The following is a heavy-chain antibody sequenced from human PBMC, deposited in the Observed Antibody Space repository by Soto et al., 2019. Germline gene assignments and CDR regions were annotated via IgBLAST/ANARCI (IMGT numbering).Heavy chain of an antibody. V-gene: IGHV3-11*05. CDR1: GFTFIDYY. CDR3: AREKALYFAWAPTPLPDY. Sequence: QVQLVESGGGLVKPGGSLRLSCAASGFTFIDYYMSWIRQAPGKGLARVSYIRSSGSYTKYADSVKGRFTRSRDNAKNALYLQMSGLSAEDTAVYYCAREKALYFAWAPTPLPDYWGQGTLVTVSS. J-gene: IGHJ4*02. D-gene: IGHD3-9*01. CDR2: IRSSGSYT.